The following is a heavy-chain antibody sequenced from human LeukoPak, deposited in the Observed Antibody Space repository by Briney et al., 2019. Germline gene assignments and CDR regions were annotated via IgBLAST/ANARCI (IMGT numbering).Heavy chain of an antibody. CDR2: MYSGGNT. Sequence: GGSLRLSCAASGFTITSNYMSWVRQGPGKGLEWVAAMYSGGNTYYADSVRGRFTISRDSSMNTLYLQMNSLRGEDTAVYYCAGAMGYNLFDYWGQGALVTVSS. CDR3: AGAMGYNLFDY. CDR1: GFTITSNY. J-gene: IGHJ4*02. D-gene: IGHD5-24*01. V-gene: IGHV3-66*02.